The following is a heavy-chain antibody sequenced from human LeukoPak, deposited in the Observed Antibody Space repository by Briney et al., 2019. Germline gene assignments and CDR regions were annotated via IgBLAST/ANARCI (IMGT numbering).Heavy chain of an antibody. Sequence: GASVKVSCKASGYTFTSYYMHWVRQAPGQGLEWMGIINPSGGSTSYAQKFQGRVTMTRDTSTSIVYMELSSLRSEDTAVYYCARGRRYGPGVFYFDYWGQGTLVTVSS. D-gene: IGHD4-17*01. CDR2: INPSGGST. V-gene: IGHV1-46*01. CDR1: GYTFTSYY. J-gene: IGHJ4*02. CDR3: ARGRRYGPGVFYFDY.